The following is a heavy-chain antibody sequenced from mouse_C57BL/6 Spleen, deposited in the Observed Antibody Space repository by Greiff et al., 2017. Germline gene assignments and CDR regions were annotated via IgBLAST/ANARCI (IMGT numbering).Heavy chain of an antibody. J-gene: IGHJ3*01. CDR2: ISDGGSYT. D-gene: IGHD1-1*01. CDR3: ARDPDYYGSSYWFAY. CDR1: GFTFSSYA. Sequence: EVQLVESGGGLVKPGGSLKLSCAASGFTFSSYAMSWVRQTPEKRLEWVATISDGGSYTYYPDNVKGRFTISRDNAKNNLYLQMSHLKSEDTAMYYCARDPDYYGSSYWFAYWGQGTLVTVSA. V-gene: IGHV5-4*01.